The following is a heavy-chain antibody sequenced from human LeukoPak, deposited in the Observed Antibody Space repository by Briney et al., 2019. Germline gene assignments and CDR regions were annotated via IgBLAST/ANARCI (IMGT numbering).Heavy chain of an antibody. D-gene: IGHD4-17*01. CDR1: GFPFNNYA. V-gene: IGHV3-23*01. CDR2: ISGGGETT. J-gene: IGHJ4*02. Sequence: TGGSLRLSCAASGFPFNNYAMNWVRQAPGKGLEWVSSISGGGETTYYADSAKGRFTISRDNSQNTLYLQMNSLRAEDTAVYYCARDYADYVGYFFFDYWGQGTLVTVSS. CDR3: ARDYADYVGYFFFDY.